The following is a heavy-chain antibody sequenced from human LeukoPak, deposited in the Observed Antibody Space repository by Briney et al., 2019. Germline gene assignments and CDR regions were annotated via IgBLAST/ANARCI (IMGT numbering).Heavy chain of an antibody. Sequence: GGSLRLSCAASGFTFSSYGMHWVRQAPGKGLEWVAVISYDGSNKYYADSVKGRFTISRDNSKNTLYLQMNSLRAEDTAVYYCATYSGYDWDYYFDYWGQGTLVTVSS. CDR2: ISYDGSNK. D-gene: IGHD5-12*01. CDR1: GFTFSSYG. CDR3: ATYSGYDWDYYFDY. V-gene: IGHV3-30*03. J-gene: IGHJ4*02.